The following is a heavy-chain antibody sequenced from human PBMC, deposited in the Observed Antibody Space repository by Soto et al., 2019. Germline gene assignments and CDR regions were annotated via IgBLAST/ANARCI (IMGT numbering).Heavy chain of an antibody. Sequence: GASVKVSCKASGYTFTSYGISWVRQAPGQGFEWMGWISAYNGNANYAQKLQGRVTMTTDTSTSTAYMELRSLRSDDTAVYYCARVGYYDSSGYYYYYYGMDVWGQGTTVTVSS. D-gene: IGHD3-22*01. CDR2: ISAYNGNA. J-gene: IGHJ6*02. CDR3: ARVGYYDSSGYYYYYYGMDV. V-gene: IGHV1-18*01. CDR1: GYTFTSYG.